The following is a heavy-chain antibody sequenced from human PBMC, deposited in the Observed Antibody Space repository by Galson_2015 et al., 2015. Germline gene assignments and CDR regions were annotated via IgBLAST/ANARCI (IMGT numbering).Heavy chain of an antibody. D-gene: IGHD3-16*01. CDR1: GYTFTSYD. J-gene: IGHJ4*02. CDR2: MNPNSGNT. Sequence: SVKVSCKASGYTFTSYDINWVRQATGQGLEWMGWMNPNSGNTGYAQRFQGRVTMARNTSISTAYMELSSLRSEDTAVYYCAREVPSYYDYIWGSYQPYYFDYWGQGTLVTVSS. V-gene: IGHV1-8*01. CDR3: AREVPSYYDYIWGSYQPYYFDY.